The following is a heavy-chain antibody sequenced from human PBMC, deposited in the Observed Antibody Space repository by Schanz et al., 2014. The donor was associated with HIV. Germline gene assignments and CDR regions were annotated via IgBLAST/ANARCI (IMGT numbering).Heavy chain of an antibody. Sequence: EVQLVESGGGLLQPGRSLRLSCAASGFTFDDYAMHWVRQAPGKGLEWVSFTSSDGTTYYADSVNGRFTISRDNAKNSMFLQMNSLRGEDTAVYYCAREKDLGYSSTLGFWGQGTLVTVSS. CDR1: GFTFDDYA. J-gene: IGHJ4*02. CDR2: FTSSDGTT. V-gene: IGHV3-9*01. D-gene: IGHD6-13*01. CDR3: AREKDLGYSSTLGF.